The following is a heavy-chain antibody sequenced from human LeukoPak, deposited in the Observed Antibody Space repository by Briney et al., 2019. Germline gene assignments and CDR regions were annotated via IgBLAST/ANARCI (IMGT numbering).Heavy chain of an antibody. J-gene: IGHJ3*02. D-gene: IGHD3-9*01. CDR2: INPNSGGT. CDR3: ARGGYDILTGYSLGAFDI. CDR1: GYTFTGYN. Sequence: VASVKVSCKASGYTFTGYNMHWVRQAPGQGLGWVGWINPNSGGTNYAQKFQGRVTMTRDTSISTAYMELSRLRSDDTAVYYCARGGYDILTGYSLGAFDIWGQGTMVTVSS. V-gene: IGHV1-2*02.